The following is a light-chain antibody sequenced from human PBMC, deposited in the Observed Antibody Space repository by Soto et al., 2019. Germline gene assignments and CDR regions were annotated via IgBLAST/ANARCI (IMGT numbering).Light chain of an antibody. CDR1: QSISIY. CDR2: AAS. Sequence: DIQMTQSPSSLSASVGDRVTITCRASQSISIYLNWYQQKPGKAPKLLIYAASTLQSGVPSRFGGSGSGTDFTLTISSLQHEDFATFYCEQGYSTSPLTFGGGTKVEIK. CDR3: EQGYSTSPLT. V-gene: IGKV1-39*01. J-gene: IGKJ4*01.